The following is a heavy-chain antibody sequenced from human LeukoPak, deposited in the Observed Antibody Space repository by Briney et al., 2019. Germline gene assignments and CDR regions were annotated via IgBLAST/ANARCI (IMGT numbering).Heavy chain of an antibody. Sequence: HSGSPYSNPSLKSRVTISVDRSRNQFSLKLRSVTAADTAVYYCAREITTDLSDDYFHYMDVWGKGTTVTVSS. J-gene: IGHJ6*03. CDR3: AREITTDLSDDYFHYMDV. D-gene: IGHD3-16*02. V-gene: IGHV4-30-2*01. CDR2: HSGSP.